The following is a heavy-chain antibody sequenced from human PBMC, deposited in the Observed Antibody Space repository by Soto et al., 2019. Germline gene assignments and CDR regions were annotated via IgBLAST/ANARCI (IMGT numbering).Heavy chain of an antibody. CDR2: IYWDDDK. J-gene: IGHJ4*02. V-gene: IGHV2-5*02. CDR3: ARKGSGDYALDY. CDR1: GFSLSTSGVG. D-gene: IGHD4-17*01. Sequence: SGPTLVNPPQTLTLTCTFSGFSLSTSGVGVGWIRQPPGKALEWLALIYWDDDKRYSPSLKSRLTITKDTSKNQVVLTMTNMDPVDTATYYCARKGSGDYALDYWGQGILVTVSS.